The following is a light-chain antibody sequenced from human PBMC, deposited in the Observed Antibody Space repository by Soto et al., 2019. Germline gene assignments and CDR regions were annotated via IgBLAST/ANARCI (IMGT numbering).Light chain of an antibody. CDR3: QQYGSSPRT. J-gene: IGKJ1*01. CDR1: QSVRSNY. CDR2: GAS. V-gene: IGKV3-20*01. Sequence: EIVLTQSPGTLSLSPGDRATLSCRASQSVRSNYLAWYQQKPGQAPRLLISGASNRATGIPDRFSGSASGTDCALTISRLEPEDFAVYYCQQYGSSPRTVGQGTKVEIK.